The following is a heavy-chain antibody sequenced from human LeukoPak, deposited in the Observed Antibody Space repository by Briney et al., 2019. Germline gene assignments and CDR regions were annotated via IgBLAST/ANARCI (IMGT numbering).Heavy chain of an antibody. V-gene: IGHV4-59*12. CDR1: GGSISPYY. D-gene: IGHD3-3*01. CDR3: ARDLPRITIFGVVAGAFDI. Sequence: PSETLSLTCTVSGGSISPYYWSWIRQPPGKGLEWIGYISYSGSTNYNPSLKSRVTISVDTSKNQFSLKLSSVTAADTAVYYCARDLPRITIFGVVAGAFDIWGQGTMVTVSS. J-gene: IGHJ3*02. CDR2: ISYSGST.